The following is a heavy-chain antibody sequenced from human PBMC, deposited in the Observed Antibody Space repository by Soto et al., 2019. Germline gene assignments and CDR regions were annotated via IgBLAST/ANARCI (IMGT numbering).Heavy chain of an antibody. Sequence: VQLMQSGAEVKQPGSSVKVSCKASGGTFSSHSINWVRQAPGQGLEWMGGIITLFGTVNYAQNFQGRVTITADQSTSTVYMELNSLQYDDTVVYYCAREVGYCYCSAARLDWGQGTLVTVSS. CDR2: IITLFGTV. CDR3: AREVGYCYCSAARLD. J-gene: IGHJ4*02. V-gene: IGHV1-69*01. CDR1: GGTFSSHS. D-gene: IGHD1-26*01.